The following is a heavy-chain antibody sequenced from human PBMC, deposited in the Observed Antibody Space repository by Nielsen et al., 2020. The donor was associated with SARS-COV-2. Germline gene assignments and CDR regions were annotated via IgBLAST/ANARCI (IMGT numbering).Heavy chain of an antibody. CDR3: ARRDVYWYFDL. CDR1: GGSIGDSRYY. J-gene: IGHJ2*01. V-gene: IGHV4-61*05. Sequence: SETLSLTCTVSGGSIGDSRYYSSWIRPAPGKRLEWIGQIYYSVSSSYNPSLKSRVTISVDTSKKQFSLKLRSVTAADTAMYYCARRDVYWYFDLWGRGSQVTVSS. CDR2: IYYSVSS.